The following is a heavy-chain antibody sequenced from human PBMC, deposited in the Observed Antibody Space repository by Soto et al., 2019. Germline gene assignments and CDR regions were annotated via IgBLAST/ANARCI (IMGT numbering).Heavy chain of an antibody. J-gene: IGHJ4*02. V-gene: IGHV5-51*01. D-gene: IGHD3-3*01. Sequence: PGESLKISCKGSGYNFAGYWIAWLRQMPGKGLELMGIIYPSDSDTGYRPSFQGQVTISADMSISSAYLQWSSLRASDTAMYYCARGGVSTRTFDYWGQGTSVTVSS. CDR1: GYNFAGYW. CDR3: ARGGVSTRTFDY. CDR2: IYPSDSDT.